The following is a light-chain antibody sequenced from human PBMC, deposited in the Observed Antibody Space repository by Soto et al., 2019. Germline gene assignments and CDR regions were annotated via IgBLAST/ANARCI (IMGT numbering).Light chain of an antibody. J-gene: IGLJ3*02. CDR2: EAS. Sequence: QSALTQPASVSGSPGQTITISCTGTSSDVGGYNYLSCYQQHQGKAPKVMIYEASNRPSGVSNRLSGSTSGNTAPLTISGLQAEEEADYFCSSYTTSGTPVFGGGTQLTV. V-gene: IGLV2-14*01. CDR1: SSDVGGYNY. CDR3: SSYTTSGTPV.